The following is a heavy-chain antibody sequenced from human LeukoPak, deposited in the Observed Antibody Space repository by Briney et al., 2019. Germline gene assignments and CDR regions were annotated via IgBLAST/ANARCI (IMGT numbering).Heavy chain of an antibody. Sequence: SETLSLTCAVYGGSFSGYYWSWIRQPPGKGLEWIGEINHSGSTNYNPSLKSRVTISVDTSKNQFSLKLSSVTAADTAVYYCARGIIVGAKFDYWGQGTLVTVSS. CDR1: GGSFSGYY. CDR3: ARGIIVGAKFDY. D-gene: IGHD1-26*01. CDR2: INHSGST. J-gene: IGHJ4*02. V-gene: IGHV4-34*01.